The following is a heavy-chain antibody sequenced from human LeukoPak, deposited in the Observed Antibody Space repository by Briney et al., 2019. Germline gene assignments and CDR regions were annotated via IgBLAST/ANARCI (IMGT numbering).Heavy chain of an antibody. D-gene: IGHD6-13*01. Sequence: GASVKVSCKASGGTFSSYAISWVRQAPGQGLEWMGGIIPIFGTANYAQKFQGRVTITTDESTSTAYMELSSLRSEDTAVYYCARVRAAAGIPYYYMDVWGKGTTVTVSS. CDR3: ARVRAAAGIPYYYMDV. V-gene: IGHV1-69*05. CDR1: GGTFSSYA. CDR2: IIPIFGTA. J-gene: IGHJ6*03.